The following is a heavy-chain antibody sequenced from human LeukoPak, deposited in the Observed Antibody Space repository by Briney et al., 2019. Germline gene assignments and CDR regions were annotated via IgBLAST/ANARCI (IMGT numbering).Heavy chain of an antibody. V-gene: IGHV3-23*01. J-gene: IGHJ4*02. D-gene: IGHD6-19*01. CDR1: GFIFSSYA. Sequence: GGSLRLXCAASGFIFSSYAMSWVRQAPGKELEWVSAISGSGDSTYYADSVKGRFTISRDNSKNTLHLQMNSLRAEDTAIYYCAKLFSAVSTKFEYWGQGTQVTVSS. CDR2: ISGSGDST. CDR3: AKLFSAVSTKFEY.